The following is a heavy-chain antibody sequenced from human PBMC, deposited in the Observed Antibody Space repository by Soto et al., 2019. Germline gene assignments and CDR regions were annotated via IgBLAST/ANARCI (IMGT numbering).Heavy chain of an antibody. D-gene: IGHD3-10*01. J-gene: IGHJ6*02. Sequence: QVQLVQSGAEMKEPGDSVRVSCEASGYTFTSYYRHWVRQAPGQGLEWMGWINPKFGDTTYAQDFQGRVSMTRDMSNSTVYMELSRLTSDDTAIYSCARNMDYYYGPGSGNGHGFWGQGTTVTVFS. V-gene: IGHV1-2*02. CDR1: GYTFTSYY. CDR3: ARNMDYYYGPGSGNGHGF. CDR2: INPKFGDT.